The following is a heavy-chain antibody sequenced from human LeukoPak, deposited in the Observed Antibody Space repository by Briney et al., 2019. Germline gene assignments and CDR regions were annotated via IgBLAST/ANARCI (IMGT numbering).Heavy chain of an antibody. V-gene: IGHV3-48*03. CDR1: GFTFRNYE. CDR2: IGTSGSDI. D-gene: IGHD2-15*01. Sequence: VGSLRLSCAASGFTFRNYEMMWVRQAPGKGLEWVSFIGTSGSDIQYADSVKGRFTISRDDSKTSLSLQMNGLRVEDTAVYYCVRDGRAGVRWNFRLFGCGGQGTLVTVSS. J-gene: IGHJ4*02. CDR3: VRDGRAGVRWNFRLFGC.